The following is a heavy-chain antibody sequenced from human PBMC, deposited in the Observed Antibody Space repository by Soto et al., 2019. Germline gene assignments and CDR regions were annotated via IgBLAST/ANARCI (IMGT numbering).Heavy chain of an antibody. J-gene: IGHJ5*02. V-gene: IGHV4-30-4*01. Sequence: SETLSLTCTVSGGSISSGDYYLSWIRQPPGKGLDWIGYIYYSGSTYYNPSLKSRVTISVDTSKNQFSLKLSSVTAADTAVYYCARERYYYDSSGYLREAWFDPWGQGTLVTSPQ. D-gene: IGHD3-22*01. CDR3: ARERYYYDSSGYLREAWFDP. CDR2: IYYSGST. CDR1: GGSISSGDYY.